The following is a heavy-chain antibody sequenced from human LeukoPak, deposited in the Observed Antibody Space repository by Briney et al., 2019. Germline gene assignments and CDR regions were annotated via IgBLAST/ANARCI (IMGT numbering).Heavy chain of an antibody. V-gene: IGHV1-69*04. CDR1: GGTFTNYA. J-gene: IGHJ5*02. CDR3: ARAVDDDLAGYYWGDWFDP. CDR2: IIVTLGIP. D-gene: IGHD3-9*01. Sequence: ASVKVSCKATGGTFTNYAVSWVRQAPGQGLEWMGRIIVTLGIPNYAQKFQGRVAITADKSTSTAYMELSSLRSEDTAVYYCARAVDDDLAGYYWGDWFDPWGQGTLVTVSS.